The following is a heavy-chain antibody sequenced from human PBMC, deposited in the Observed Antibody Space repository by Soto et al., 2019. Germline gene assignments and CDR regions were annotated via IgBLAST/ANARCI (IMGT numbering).Heavy chain of an antibody. D-gene: IGHD3-3*01. Sequence: SETLSLTCAVYGGAFGGYDGSWVRQPPGKGVEWVGGVNPGGGTKYNPSLNSRVTISVDTSKTQFPLKLSSVTAADTAVYYCARSTSPARITIFGVVINTYNWFDPWGQGTLVTVSS. CDR2: VNPGGGT. V-gene: IGHV4-34*01. J-gene: IGHJ5*02. CDR3: ARSTSPARITIFGVVINTYNWFDP. CDR1: GGAFGGYD.